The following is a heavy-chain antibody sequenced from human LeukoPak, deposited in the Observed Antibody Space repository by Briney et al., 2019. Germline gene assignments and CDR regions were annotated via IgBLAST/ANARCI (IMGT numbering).Heavy chain of an antibody. CDR1: GFTFGDYA. CDR2: IRSKAYGGTT. CDR3: TRDSLRYYYDSSGYYWILDY. Sequence: GGSLRLSCTASGFTFGDYAMSWVRQAPGKGLEWVGFIRSKAYGGTTEYAASVKGRFTISRDDSKSIAYLQMNSLKTEDTAVYYCTRDSLRYYYDSSGYYWILDYWGQGTLVTVSS. J-gene: IGHJ4*02. V-gene: IGHV3-49*04. D-gene: IGHD3-22*01.